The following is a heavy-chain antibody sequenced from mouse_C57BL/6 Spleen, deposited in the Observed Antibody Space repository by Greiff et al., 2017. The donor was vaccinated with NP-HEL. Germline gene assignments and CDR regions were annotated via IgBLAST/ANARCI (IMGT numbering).Heavy chain of an antibody. CDR2: ISNLAYSI. J-gene: IGHJ4*01. V-gene: IGHV5-15*01. CDR3: ARQGGYDGYNYAMDY. CDR1: GFTFSDYG. Sequence: EVKVVESGGGLVQPGGSLKLSCAASGFTFSDYGMAWVRQAPRKGPEWVAFISNLAYSIYYADTVTGRFTISRENAKNTLYLEMSSLRSEDTAMYYCARQGGYDGYNYAMDYWGQGTSVTVSS. D-gene: IGHD2-3*01.